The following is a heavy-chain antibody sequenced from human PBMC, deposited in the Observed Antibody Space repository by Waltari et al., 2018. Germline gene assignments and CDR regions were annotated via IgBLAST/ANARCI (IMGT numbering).Heavy chain of an antibody. D-gene: IGHD4-17*01. CDR1: GFPFRGYE. CDR2: ISSSGSTI. CDR3: ARNTGEFDY. Sequence: EVQLVESGGGLVQPGGSLTLSCAASGFPFRGYEMNWVRQATGKGLEWVSYISSSGSTIYYADSVKGRFTISRDNAKNSLYLQMNSLRAEDTAVYYCARNTGEFDYWGQGTLVTVSS. J-gene: IGHJ4*02. V-gene: IGHV3-48*03.